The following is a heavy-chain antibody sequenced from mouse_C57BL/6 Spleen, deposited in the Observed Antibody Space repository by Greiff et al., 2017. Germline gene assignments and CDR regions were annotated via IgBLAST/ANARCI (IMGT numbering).Heavy chain of an antibody. CDR2: IDPSDSYT. V-gene: IGHV1-50*01. J-gene: IGHJ3*01. Sequence: VQLQQSGAELVKPGASVKLSCKASGYTFTSYWMQWVKQRPGQGLEWIGEIDPSDSYTNYNQKFKGKATLTVDTSSSTAYMQLSSLTSEDSAVYDCARQFYYGSSYGFAYWGQGTLVTVSA. CDR1: GYTFTSYW. CDR3: ARQFYYGSSYGFAY. D-gene: IGHD1-1*01.